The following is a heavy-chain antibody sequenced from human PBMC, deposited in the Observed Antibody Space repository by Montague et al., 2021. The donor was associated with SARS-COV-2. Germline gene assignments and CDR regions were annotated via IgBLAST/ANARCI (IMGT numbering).Heavy chain of an antibody. J-gene: IGHJ4*02. CDR3: TRHVHMTRPDPSPGFDY. V-gene: IGHV4-39*01. D-gene: IGHD2-21*01. CDR2: VHYSATP. CDR1: GASISSYRYN. Sequence: SETLSLTCTVSGASISSYRYNWVWMRQPPAKGLVGIVSVHYSATPYSTPSLKIPVTIYADTPQNQLSLKLSSATAAATAVYYCTRHVHMTRPDPSPGFDYWGQGTLVTVSS.